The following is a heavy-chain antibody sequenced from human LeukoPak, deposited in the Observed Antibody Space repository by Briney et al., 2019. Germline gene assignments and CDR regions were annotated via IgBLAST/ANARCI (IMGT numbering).Heavy chain of an antibody. CDR3: AREIPFDYYDSSGPLTY. CDR2: INPNSGGT. CDR1: GYTFTGYY. V-gene: IGHV1-2*02. D-gene: IGHD3-22*01. J-gene: IGHJ4*02. Sequence: GASVKVSCKASGYTFTGYYMHWVRQAPGQGLEWMGWINPNSGGTNYAQKFQGRVTMTRDTSISTAYMELSRLRSDDTAVYYCAREIPFDYYDSSGPLTYWGQGTLVTVSS.